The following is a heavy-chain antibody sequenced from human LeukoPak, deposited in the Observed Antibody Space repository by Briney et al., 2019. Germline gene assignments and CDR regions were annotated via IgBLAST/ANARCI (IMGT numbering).Heavy chain of an antibody. CDR3: ARDSSGYYDSSGPYYFDY. CDR1: GYSISSGYY. Sequence: PSETLSLTCAVSGYSISSGYYWGWIRQPPGKGLEWIGCIYHSGSTYYNPSLKSRVTISVDTSKNQFSLKLSSVTAADTAVYYCARDSSGYYDSSGPYYFDYWGQGTLVTVSS. V-gene: IGHV4-38-2*02. J-gene: IGHJ4*02. D-gene: IGHD3-22*01. CDR2: IYHSGST.